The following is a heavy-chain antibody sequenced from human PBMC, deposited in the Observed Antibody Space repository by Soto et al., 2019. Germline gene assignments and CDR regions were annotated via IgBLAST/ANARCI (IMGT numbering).Heavy chain of an antibody. CDR2: IKQDGSAK. J-gene: IGHJ5*02. D-gene: IGHD2-15*01. Sequence: EMQLVESGGGLGQPGGSLRLSCAASGFTFSNHWMTWVRQAPGKGLEWVANIKQDGSAKYYVDSVKGRFTVSRDNANNSRYRQMSSRRAEDTAVYYCASRGGGGRGSCIWFDPRGQGTLVTVSS. V-gene: IGHV3-7*01. CDR1: GFTFSNHW. CDR3: ASRGGGGRGSCIWFDP.